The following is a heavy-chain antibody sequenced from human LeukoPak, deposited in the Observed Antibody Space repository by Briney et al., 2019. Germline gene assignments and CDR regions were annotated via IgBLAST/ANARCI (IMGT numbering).Heavy chain of an antibody. D-gene: IGHD6-13*01. V-gene: IGHV5-51*01. CDR1: GYSFTSYW. CDR3: ATPQAGYSSTPGYYYYMDV. J-gene: IGHJ6*03. CDR2: IYPGDSDT. Sequence: GESLKISCKGSGYSFTSYWIGWVRQMPGKGLEWMGIIYPGDSDTRYSPSFQGQATISADKSISTAYLQWSSLKASDTAMYYCATPQAGYSSTPGYYYYMDVGGKGTTVPVSS.